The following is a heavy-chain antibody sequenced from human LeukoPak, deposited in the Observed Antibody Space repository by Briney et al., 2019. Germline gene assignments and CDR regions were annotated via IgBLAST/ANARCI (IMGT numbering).Heavy chain of an antibody. Sequence: PGGSLRLSCAASGFTFSRYWMHWVRQAPGKGLVWVSRINTDGRTITYADSVKGRFTISRDNAKNTLYLQMNSLRAEDTAVYYCATSGPRLGAALYSSGWYVAFDIWGQGTMVTVSS. J-gene: IGHJ3*02. D-gene: IGHD6-19*01. CDR3: ATSGPRLGAALYSSGWYVAFDI. CDR2: INTDGRTI. CDR1: GFTFSRYW. V-gene: IGHV3-74*01.